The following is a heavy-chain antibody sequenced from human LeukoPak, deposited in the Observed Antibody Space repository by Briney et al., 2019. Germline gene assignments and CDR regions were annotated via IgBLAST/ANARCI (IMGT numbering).Heavy chain of an antibody. J-gene: IGHJ6*03. CDR3: ARKYSQGYYYYMDV. V-gene: IGHV4-34*01. D-gene: IGHD2-15*01. CDR1: GGSFSGYY. Sequence: SQTLSLTCAVYGGSFSGYYWSWIRQPPGKGLEWIGEINHSGSTNYNPSLKSRVTISVDTSKNQFSLKLSSVTAADTAVYYCARKYSQGYYYYMDVWGKGTTATVSS. CDR2: INHSGST.